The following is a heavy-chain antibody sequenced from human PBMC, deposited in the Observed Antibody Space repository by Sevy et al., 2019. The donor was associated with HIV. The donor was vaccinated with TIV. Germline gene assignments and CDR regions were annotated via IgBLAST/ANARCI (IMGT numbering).Heavy chain of an antibody. V-gene: IGHV3-7*01. CDR1: GFNFNKYG. D-gene: IGHD3-10*01. J-gene: IGHJ4*02. CDR3: VRAGAFGTYDS. Sequence: GGSLRLSCAASGFNFNKYGMRWVRQAPGKGLEYVASIKGDGSEKYYMDPVKGRFTTSRDNAENSVYLQMNSLRAEDTAVYHCVRAGAFGTYDSWGQGTLVTVSS. CDR2: IKGDGSEK.